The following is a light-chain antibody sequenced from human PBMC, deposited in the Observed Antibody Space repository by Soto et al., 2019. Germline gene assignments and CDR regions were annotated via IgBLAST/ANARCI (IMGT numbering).Light chain of an antibody. CDR1: QSVSSSY. Sequence: PGERVTLSCRASQSVSSSYLTWYQQKPGQAPRLLIYGASTRATGIPARFSGSGSGTDFTLTISSLEPEDFAVYYCHQYNGWPRTFGQGTKVDIK. CDR2: GAS. CDR3: HQYNGWPRT. J-gene: IGKJ1*01. V-gene: IGKV3D-7*01.